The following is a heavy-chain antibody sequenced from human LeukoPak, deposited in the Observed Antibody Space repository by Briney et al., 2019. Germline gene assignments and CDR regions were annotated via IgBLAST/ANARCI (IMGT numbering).Heavy chain of an antibody. V-gene: IGHV1-8*01. CDR2: MNPNSGNT. D-gene: IGHD3-3*01. CDR1: GYTLTSYD. Sequence: GASVKVSCKASGYTLTSYDINWVRQATGQGLEWMGWMNPNSGNTGYAQKFQGRVTMTRNTSISTAYMELSSLRSEDTAVYYCARGRGDFWSGPMGYYYYYMDVWGKGTTVTVSS. CDR3: ARGRGDFWSGPMGYYYYYMDV. J-gene: IGHJ6*03.